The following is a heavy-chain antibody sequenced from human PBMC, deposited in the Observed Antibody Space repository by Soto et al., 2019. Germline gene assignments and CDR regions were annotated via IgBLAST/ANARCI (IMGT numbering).Heavy chain of an antibody. CDR3: ARGERLYYAYYGMDV. CDR2: INTGNGNT. V-gene: IGHV1-3*04. D-gene: IGHD2-21*01. Sequence: QVQLVQSGAEVKKPGASVQVSCKASGYNFTMYAMIWVRQAPGQRPEWMGWINTGNGNTKYSTKLQGRVTITRDTSASTAYMELSSLTSEDTAVYYCARGERLYYAYYGMDVWGQGSTVTVSS. J-gene: IGHJ6*02. CDR1: GYNFTMYA.